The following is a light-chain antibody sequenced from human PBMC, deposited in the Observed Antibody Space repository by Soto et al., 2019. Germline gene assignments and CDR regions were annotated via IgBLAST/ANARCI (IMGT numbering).Light chain of an antibody. CDR3: SSYTTSTTLGVV. J-gene: IGLJ2*01. CDR1: SSDVGGSNY. V-gene: IGLV2-14*01. CDR2: EVT. Sequence: QSALTQPASVSGSPGQSITISCTGTSSDVGGSNYVSWYQQYPGKAPKLLIYEVTNRPSGASNRFTGSKSANTASLTISGLQAGDEADYYCSSYTTSTTLGVVFGGGTKLTVL.